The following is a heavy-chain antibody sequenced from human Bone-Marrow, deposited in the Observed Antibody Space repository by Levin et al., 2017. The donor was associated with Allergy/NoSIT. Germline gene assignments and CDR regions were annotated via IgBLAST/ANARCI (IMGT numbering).Heavy chain of an antibody. V-gene: IGHV3-30*18. CDR3: AKDQSSGWDY. CDR2: ISYDGSNK. CDR1: GFTFSSYG. D-gene: IGHD6-19*01. Sequence: GESLKISCAASGFTFSSYGMHWVRQAPGKGLEWVAVISYDGSNKYYADSVKGRFTISRDNSKNTLYLQMNSLRAEDTAVYYCAKDQSSGWDYWGQGTLVTVSS. J-gene: IGHJ4*02.